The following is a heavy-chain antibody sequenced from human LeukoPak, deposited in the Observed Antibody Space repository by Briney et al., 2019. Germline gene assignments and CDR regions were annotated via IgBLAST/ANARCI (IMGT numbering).Heavy chain of an antibody. Sequence: RSETLSLTCTVSGGSISSYYWSWIRRPPGKGLEWIGSIYYSGSTYYNPSLKSRVTISVDTSKNQFSLKLSSVTAADTAVYYCASTYGDYRDAFDIWGQGTMVTVSS. D-gene: IGHD4-17*01. CDR3: ASTYGDYRDAFDI. CDR2: IYYSGST. V-gene: IGHV4-39*01. J-gene: IGHJ3*02. CDR1: GGSISSYY.